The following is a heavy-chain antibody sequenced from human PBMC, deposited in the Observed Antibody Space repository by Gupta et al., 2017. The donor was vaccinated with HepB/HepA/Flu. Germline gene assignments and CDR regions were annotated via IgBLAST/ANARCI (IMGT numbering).Heavy chain of an antibody. CDR2: ISWNSATI. CDR3: AKGTTYSGSGHFDY. D-gene: IGHD5-12*01. V-gene: IGHV3-9*01. Sequence: EVQLVASGGGLVQPGRSLRLSCAASGFTFDDYAMHWVRQAPGKGLEWVSCISWNSATIAYADSVMGRFTISRDSAKNSLYLQMNSLRAEDTALYYCAKGTTYSGSGHFDYWGQGTLVTVSS. J-gene: IGHJ4*02. CDR1: GFTFDDYA.